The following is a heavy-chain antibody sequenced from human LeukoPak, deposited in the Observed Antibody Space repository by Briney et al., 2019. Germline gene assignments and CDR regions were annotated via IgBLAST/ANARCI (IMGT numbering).Heavy chain of an antibody. Sequence: SETLSLTCAVYRGSFSGYYWSWIRQPPGKGLEWIGEINHSGSTNYNPSLKSRVTISVDTSKNQFSLKLSSVTAADTAVYYCARVKIVVVPAASYFDYWGQGTLVTVSS. CDR3: ARVKIVVVPAASYFDY. D-gene: IGHD2-2*01. CDR2: INHSGST. J-gene: IGHJ4*02. V-gene: IGHV4-34*01. CDR1: RGSFSGYY.